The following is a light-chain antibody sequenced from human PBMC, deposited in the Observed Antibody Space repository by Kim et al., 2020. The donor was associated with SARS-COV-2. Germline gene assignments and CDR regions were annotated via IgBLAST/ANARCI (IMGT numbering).Light chain of an antibody. CDR3: AAWDDSLHVV. J-gene: IGLJ2*01. CDR2: RNN. Sequence: PGQRVTISCSGSSYNIGSNYVYWHQQLPGTAPKLLIYRNNQRPSGVPDRFSGSKSGTSASLAISGLRSEDEADYYCAAWDDSLHVVFGGGTQLTVL. CDR1: SYNIGSNY. V-gene: IGLV1-47*01.